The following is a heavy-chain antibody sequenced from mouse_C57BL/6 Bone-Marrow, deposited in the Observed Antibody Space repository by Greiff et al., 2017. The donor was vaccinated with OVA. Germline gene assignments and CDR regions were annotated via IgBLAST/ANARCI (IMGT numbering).Heavy chain of an antibody. V-gene: IGHV1-50*01. CDR2: IDPSDSYT. J-gene: IGHJ2*01. Sequence: VQLQQPGAELVKPGASVKLSCKASGYTFTSYWMQWVKQRPGQGLEWIGEIDPSDSYTNYNQKFKGKATLTVDTSSSTAYMQLSSLTSEDAAVYYCARKDPKRGPYFDDWGQGTTLTVSS. CDR1: GYTFTSYW. CDR3: ARKDPKRGPYFDD.